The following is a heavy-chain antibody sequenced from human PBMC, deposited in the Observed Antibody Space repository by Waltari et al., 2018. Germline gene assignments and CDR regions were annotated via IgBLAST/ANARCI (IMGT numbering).Heavy chain of an antibody. V-gene: IGHV6-1*01. Sequence: QVQLQQSGPGLVKPSQTLSLTCAISGDSVSSNSAAWNWIRQSPSGGLEWLGMTYCSSECYNDYAVSVKSRITINPDTSKTQFSLQLNSVTPEDTAVYYCARDRDGVDACDIWGQGTMVTVSS. J-gene: IGHJ3*02. CDR1: GDSVSSNSAA. CDR3: ARDRDGVDACDI. CDR2: TYCSSECYN.